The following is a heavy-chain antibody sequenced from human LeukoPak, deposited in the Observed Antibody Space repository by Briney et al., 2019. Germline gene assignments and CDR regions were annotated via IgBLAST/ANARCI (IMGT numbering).Heavy chain of an antibody. D-gene: IGHD3-22*01. CDR2: MNPNSGNT. CDR3: ARGFYYDSSGYPLDAFDI. J-gene: IGHJ3*02. V-gene: IGHV1-8*01. CDR1: GYTFTSYD. Sequence: ASVKVSCKASGYTFTSYDINWVRQATGQGLEWMGWMNPNSGNTGYAQKFQGRVTMTRNTSISTAYMELSSLRSEDTDVYYCARGFYYDSSGYPLDAFDIWGQGTMVTVSS.